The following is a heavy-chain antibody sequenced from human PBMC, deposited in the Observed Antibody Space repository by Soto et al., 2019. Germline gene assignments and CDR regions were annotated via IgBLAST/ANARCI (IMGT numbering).Heavy chain of an antibody. V-gene: IGHV3-23*01. CDR3: AKDRGGFTSGWEFFDF. Sequence: EVALLESGGGLVQPGGSLRLSCEVSGVAFSFYSMSWVRQAPGKGLEWVASISGNGATTYYAASGKGRFTFSRDNSKNTVHMQMNSLRGEDTAVYYFAKDRGGFTSGWEFFDFWGQGTLFTVS. CDR1: GVAFSFYS. CDR2: ISGNGATT. J-gene: IGHJ4*02. D-gene: IGHD6-19*01.